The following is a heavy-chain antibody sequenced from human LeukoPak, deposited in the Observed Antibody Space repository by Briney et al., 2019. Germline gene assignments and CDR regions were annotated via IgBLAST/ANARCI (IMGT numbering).Heavy chain of an antibody. V-gene: IGHV3-30-3*01. CDR2: ISYDGSNK. Sequence: GRSLRLSCAASGFTFSSYAMHWVRQAPGRGLKWVAVISYDGSNKYYADSVKGRFTISRDNSKNTLYLQMNSLRAEDTAVYYCARDWAVAGIWHWFDPWGQGTLVTVSS. D-gene: IGHD6-19*01. J-gene: IGHJ5*02. CDR1: GFTFSSYA. CDR3: ARDWAVAGIWHWFDP.